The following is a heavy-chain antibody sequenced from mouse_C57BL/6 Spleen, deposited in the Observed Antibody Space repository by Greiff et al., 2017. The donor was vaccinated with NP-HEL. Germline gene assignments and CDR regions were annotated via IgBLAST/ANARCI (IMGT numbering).Heavy chain of an antibody. CDR3: ARWEDYFDY. V-gene: IGHV1-54*01. CDR2: INPGSGGT. D-gene: IGHD4-1*01. Sequence: QVQLQQSGAELVRPGASVKVSCKASGYAFTNYLIDWVKQRPGQGLEWIGVINPGSGGTNYNEKFKGKATLTADKSSSTAYMQLSSLTSADASFYFCARWEDYFDYWGQGTTLTVSS. CDR1: GYAFTNYL. J-gene: IGHJ2*01.